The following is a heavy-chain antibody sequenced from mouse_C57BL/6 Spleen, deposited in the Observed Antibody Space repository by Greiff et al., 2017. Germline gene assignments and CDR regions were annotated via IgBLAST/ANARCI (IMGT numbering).Heavy chain of an antibody. CDR2: IWSGGST. J-gene: IGHJ1*03. V-gene: IGHV2-2*01. Sequence: QVQLQQSGPGLVQPSQSLSITCTVSGFSLTSYGVHWVRQSPGKGLEWLGVIWSGGSTDYNAAFISSLSISKDNSKSHVFFKKDSLQADDTAIDYCARIHSYYGSTPAVWGTGTTGTVSS. D-gene: IGHD1-1*01. CDR1: GFSLTSYG. CDR3: ARIHSYYGSTPAV.